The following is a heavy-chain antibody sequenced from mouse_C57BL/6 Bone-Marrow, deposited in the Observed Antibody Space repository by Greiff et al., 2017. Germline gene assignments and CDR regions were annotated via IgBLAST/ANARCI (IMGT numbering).Heavy chain of an antibody. CDR2: IDPEIGDT. D-gene: IGHD2-3*01. CDR3: SSFDGNYWDF. CDR1: GFNIKDDY. Sequence: VQLKESGAELVRPGASVKLSCTASGFNIKDDYIHWVKQRPEQGLEWIGWIDPEIGDTEYASKFQGKATITSDTSSHTAYLQLSSLTSEDTAVYYCSSFDGNYWDFWGQGTPLTVAS. J-gene: IGHJ2*01. V-gene: IGHV14-4*01.